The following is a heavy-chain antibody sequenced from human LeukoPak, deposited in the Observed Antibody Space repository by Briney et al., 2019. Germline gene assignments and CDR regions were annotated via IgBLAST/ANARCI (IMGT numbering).Heavy chain of an antibody. V-gene: IGHV1-69*13. CDR1: GYTFSGYY. J-gene: IGHJ3*02. CDR2: IIPIFGAA. CDR3: ARDPYSEIEDAFDI. D-gene: IGHD3-9*01. Sequence: GASVKVSCKASGYTFSGYYMHWVRQAPGQGLEWVGWIIPIFGAANYAQKFQGRVTITADESTSTAYMELSSLRSEDTAVYYCARDPYSEIEDAFDIWGQGTMVTASS.